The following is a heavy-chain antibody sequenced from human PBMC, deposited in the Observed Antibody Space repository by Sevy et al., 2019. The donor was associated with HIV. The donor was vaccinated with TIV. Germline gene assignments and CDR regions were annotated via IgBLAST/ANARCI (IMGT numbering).Heavy chain of an antibody. D-gene: IGHD3-22*01. J-gene: IGHJ4*02. Sequence: ASVKVSCKASGYIFTSYGISWVRQAPRQGLEWMGWINGHNGNTNYVQNLQGRVTMTTDTSTNTAYMELRSLRSDDTAVYYCARDGYDGSGYQRGLFDFWRQGTLVTVSS. CDR3: ARDGYDGSGYQRGLFDF. CDR1: GYIFTSYG. CDR2: INGHNGNT. V-gene: IGHV1-18*01.